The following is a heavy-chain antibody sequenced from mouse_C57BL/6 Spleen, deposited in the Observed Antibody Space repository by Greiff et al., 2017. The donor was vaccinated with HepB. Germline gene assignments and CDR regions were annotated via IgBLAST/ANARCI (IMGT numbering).Heavy chain of an antibody. J-gene: IGHJ4*01. Sequence: VQLQQPGTELVKPGASVKLSCKASGYTFTSYWMHWVKQRPGQGLEWIGNINPSNGGTNYNEKFKSKATLTVDKSSSTAYMQLSSLTSEDSAVYECARPRGDPYYAMDYWGQGTSVTVSS. CDR1: GYTFTSYW. CDR2: INPSNGGT. D-gene: IGHD3-3*01. CDR3: ARPRGDPYYAMDY. V-gene: IGHV1-53*01.